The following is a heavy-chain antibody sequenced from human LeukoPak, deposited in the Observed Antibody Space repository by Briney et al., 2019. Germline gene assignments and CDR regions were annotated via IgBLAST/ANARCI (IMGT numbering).Heavy chain of an antibody. Sequence: ASVKVSCKASGYTFTSYGISWVRQAPGQGLEWMGWISAYNGNTNYAQKLQGRVTMTTDTSTSTAYMELRSLRSDDTAVYYCARGGIMITFGGVIVPFDYWGQGTLVTVSS. V-gene: IGHV1-18*01. D-gene: IGHD3-16*02. J-gene: IGHJ4*02. CDR3: ARGGIMITFGGVIVPFDY. CDR2: ISAYNGNT. CDR1: GYTFTSYG.